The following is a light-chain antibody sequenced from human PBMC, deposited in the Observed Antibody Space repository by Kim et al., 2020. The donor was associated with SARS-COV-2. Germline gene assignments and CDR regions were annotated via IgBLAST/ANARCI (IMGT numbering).Light chain of an antibody. CDR3: QAWDSSTAHVV. V-gene: IGLV3-1*01. CDR1: NLGDKY. Sequence: PGQTASITCSGDNLGDKYACWYQQKPGQSPVLVIYQDSKRPSGIPERFSGSNSGNTATLTISGTQAMDEADYYCQAWDSSTAHVVFGGGTQLTVL. J-gene: IGLJ2*01. CDR2: QDS.